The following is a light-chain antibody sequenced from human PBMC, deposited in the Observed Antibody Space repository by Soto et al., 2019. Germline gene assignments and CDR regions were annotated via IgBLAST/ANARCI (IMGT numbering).Light chain of an antibody. Sequence: EIVLTQSPGTLSLSPGERATIYCRASLSVSSSYLAWYQQKPGQAPRLLIYGASSRATGIPDRFSGSGSGTDFTLTISRLEPEDFAVYYCQQYGSSPRITFGQGTRLEIK. CDR3: QQYGSSPRIT. CDR1: LSVSSSY. J-gene: IGKJ5*01. CDR2: GAS. V-gene: IGKV3-20*01.